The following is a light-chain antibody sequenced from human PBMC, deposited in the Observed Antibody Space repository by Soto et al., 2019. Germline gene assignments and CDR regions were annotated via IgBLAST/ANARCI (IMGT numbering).Light chain of an antibody. CDR2: AAS. CDR1: QGIGTW. V-gene: IGKV1-12*01. J-gene: IGKJ4*01. CDR3: QQADTFPLT. Sequence: DIQMTQSPSSVSASIGDRVTITCRASQGIGTWLAWYQQKPGRAPKLLIYAASTLDSVVPSRFSGSGSGTVFTLTISSLQPEDFATYSCQQADTFPLTFGGGTKVEIK.